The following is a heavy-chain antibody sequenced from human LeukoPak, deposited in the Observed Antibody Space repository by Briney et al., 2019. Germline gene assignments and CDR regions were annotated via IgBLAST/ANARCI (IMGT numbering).Heavy chain of an antibody. Sequence: ASVKVSCKAPGYTFTGYYMHWVRQAPGQGLEWMGWINPNSGGTNYAQKFQGRVTMTRDTSISTAYMELSRLRSDDTAVYYCARAADCSSTSCYTKLYNWFDPWGQGTLVTVSS. CDR1: GYTFTGYY. J-gene: IGHJ5*02. CDR3: ARAADCSSTSCYTKLYNWFDP. CDR2: INPNSGGT. D-gene: IGHD2-2*02. V-gene: IGHV1-2*02.